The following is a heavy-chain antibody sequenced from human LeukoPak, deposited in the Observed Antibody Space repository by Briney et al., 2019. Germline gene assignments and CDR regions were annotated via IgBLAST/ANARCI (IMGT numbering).Heavy chain of an antibody. J-gene: IGHJ4*02. CDR2: ISGSGGST. CDR3: AKGSDSGSYYGFDY. Sequence: GGSLSLSCAASGFTFSSYAMSWVGEAPGPGLESVSAISGSGGSTYYADSVKGRFTISRDNSKNTLYLQMNSLRAEDTAVYYCAKGSDSGSYYGFDYWGQGTLVTVSS. D-gene: IGHD1-26*01. CDR1: GFTFSSYA. V-gene: IGHV3-23*01.